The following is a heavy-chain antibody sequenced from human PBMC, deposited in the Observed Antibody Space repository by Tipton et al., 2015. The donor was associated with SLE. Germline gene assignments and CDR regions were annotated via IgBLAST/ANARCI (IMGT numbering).Heavy chain of an antibody. CDR3: ARYGPGVTHFDY. V-gene: IGHV4-34*01. J-gene: IGHJ4*02. Sequence: LRLSCAVYGGSFSGYYLSWIRHPPGKGLEWIGEINHSGSTNYNPSLKSRVTISVDTSKNQFSLKLSSVTAADTAVYYCARYGPGVTHFDYWGQGTLVTVSS. D-gene: IGHD2-21*02. CDR2: INHSGST. CDR1: GGSFSGYY.